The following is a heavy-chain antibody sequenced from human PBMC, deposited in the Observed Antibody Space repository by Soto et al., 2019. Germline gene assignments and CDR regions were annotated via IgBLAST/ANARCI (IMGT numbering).Heavy chain of an antibody. CDR3: ANYDSSGYGMDY. CDR1: GGFISSYY. V-gene: IGHV4-59*01. CDR2: INYTGST. J-gene: IGHJ4*02. Sequence: PSETLSLTCTVSGGFISSYYWSWTRQPPGKGLEWVGYINYTGSTNYNPSLKSRVTTSLDTSKSQFSLKLSSVTATDTAVYYCANYDSSGYGMDYWDQGALVTVSS. D-gene: IGHD3-22*01.